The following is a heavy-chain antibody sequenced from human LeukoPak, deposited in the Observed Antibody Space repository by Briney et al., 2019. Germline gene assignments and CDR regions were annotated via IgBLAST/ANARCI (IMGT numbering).Heavy chain of an antibody. V-gene: IGHV3-23*01. D-gene: IGHD5-24*01. CDR3: AKTTGTEGYNDAF. CDR2: ISNTGGRA. Sequence: WGSLSLTCAASGFTFKNYVMSWICQAPGKGLECVATISNTGGRAYYADSVKGPFTIDRDNYKNTLYPQMSRLSAGDTAIYYCAKTTGTEGYNDAF. CDR1: GFTFKNYV. J-gene: IGHJ3*01.